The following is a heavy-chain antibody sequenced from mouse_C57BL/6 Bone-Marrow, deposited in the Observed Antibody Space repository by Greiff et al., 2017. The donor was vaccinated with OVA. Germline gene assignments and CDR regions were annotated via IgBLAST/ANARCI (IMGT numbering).Heavy chain of an antibody. V-gene: IGHV1-62-2*01. CDR1: VYTFTEYT. CDR3: ARHERDYYGSSVHYFDY. D-gene: IGHD1-1*01. J-gene: IGHJ2*01. Sequence: VKLQQSGAELVKPGASVKLSCKASVYTFTEYTIHWVKQRSGQGLEWIGWFYPGSGSIKYNEKFKDKATLTADKSSSTVYMELSRLTSEDSAVYFCARHERDYYGSSVHYFDYWGQGTTLTVSS. CDR2: FYPGSGSI.